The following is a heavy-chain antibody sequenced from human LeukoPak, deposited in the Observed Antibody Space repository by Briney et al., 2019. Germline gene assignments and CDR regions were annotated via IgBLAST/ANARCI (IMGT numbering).Heavy chain of an antibody. Sequence: GGSLRLSCAASGFTFSSYWMHWVRQAPGKGLVWGSRINSDGGSKDYADSVKGRFTISRDNAKNTLYLQMNSLRVEDTAVFYCAMGHYDSSGYAHFDHWGQGTLVTVSS. CDR2: INSDGGSK. J-gene: IGHJ4*02. CDR3: AMGHYDSSGYAHFDH. D-gene: IGHD3-22*01. V-gene: IGHV3-74*01. CDR1: GFTFSSYW.